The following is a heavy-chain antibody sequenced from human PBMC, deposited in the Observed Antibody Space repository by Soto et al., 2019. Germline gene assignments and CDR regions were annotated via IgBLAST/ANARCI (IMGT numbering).Heavy chain of an antibody. CDR2: IYYSGST. CDR3: AREEYSDYVWGSYRYFDY. J-gene: IGHJ4*02. Sequence: QVQLQESGPGLVKPSETLSLTCTVSGGSVSSGSYYWSWIRQPPGKGLEWIGYIYYSGSTNYNPSLKTRVTISVDTSKNQFSLKLSSVTAADTAVYYCAREEYSDYVWGSYRYFDYWGQGTLVPVSS. CDR1: GGSVSSGSYY. V-gene: IGHV4-61*01. D-gene: IGHD3-16*02.